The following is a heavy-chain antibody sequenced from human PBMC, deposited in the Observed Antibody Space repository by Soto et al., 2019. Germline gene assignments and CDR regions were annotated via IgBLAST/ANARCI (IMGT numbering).Heavy chain of an antibody. V-gene: IGHV3-72*01. J-gene: IGHJ4*02. CDR2: IRNKANNYST. D-gene: IGHD2-21*02. Sequence: EVRLVESGGGLVQPGGSLRLSCAASGFTFSDHYMDWVRQAPGKGLEWVGRIRNKANNYSTHYGASVKGKITISRDESKYSLYLQMNMLSTGTTAVYFCARAPVWMTAIQSADFDQWGQGTLVTVSS. CDR3: ARAPVWMTAIQSADFDQ. CDR1: GFTFSDHY.